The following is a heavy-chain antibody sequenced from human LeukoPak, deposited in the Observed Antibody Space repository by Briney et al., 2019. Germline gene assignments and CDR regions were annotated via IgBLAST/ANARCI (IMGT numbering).Heavy chain of an antibody. CDR3: ARGGTSSGRGNGAFDI. V-gene: IGHV4-59*01. CDR2: FYHSGST. CDR1: GGSFSRYY. J-gene: IGHJ3*02. Sequence: SETLSLTCTVSGGSFSRYYWTWIRRPPGKGLEWIGYFYHSGSTNYNPSLKSRVTISVDTSKNQFSLRLSSVTAADTAVYYCARGGTSSGRGNGAFDIWGQGTMVTVSS. D-gene: IGHD6-19*01.